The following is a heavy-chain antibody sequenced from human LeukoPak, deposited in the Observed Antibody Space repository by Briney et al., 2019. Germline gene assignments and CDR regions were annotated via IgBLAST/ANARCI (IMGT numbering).Heavy chain of an antibody. CDR3: ARDGQNYYDSSGHSFDY. J-gene: IGHJ4*02. V-gene: IGHV1-69*04. CDR2: IIPILGIA. Sequence: ASVTVSCKSSAGTFSSYTISWVRQPPGQGLEWMERIIPILGIANNAQKFQDRVTITADKSTRTAYMELISLRSEDTAVYYCARDGQNYYDSSGHSFDYWGQGTLVTVSS. CDR1: AGTFSSYT. D-gene: IGHD3-22*01.